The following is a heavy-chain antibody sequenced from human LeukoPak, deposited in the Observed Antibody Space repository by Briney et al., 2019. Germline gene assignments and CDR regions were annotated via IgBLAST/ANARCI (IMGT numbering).Heavy chain of an antibody. CDR3: AVDCSGGSCLSGGD. CDR2: INPNSGGT. Sequence: GASVTVSCKASGYTFTGYYMHWVRQAPGQGLEWMGWINPNSGGTNYAQKFQGRVTMTRDTSISTAYMELSRLRSDDTAVYYCAVDCSGGSCLSGGDWGQGTLVTVSS. V-gene: IGHV1-2*02. J-gene: IGHJ4*02. CDR1: GYTFTGYY. D-gene: IGHD2-15*01.